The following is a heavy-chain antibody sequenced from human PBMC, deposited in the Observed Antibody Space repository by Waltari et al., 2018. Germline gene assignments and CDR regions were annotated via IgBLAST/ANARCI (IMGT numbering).Heavy chain of an antibody. Sequence: QVHLVQSGAEVKTPGASVKVSCKVSGHTLTDFPIHWVRQAPGKGLEWMGGFDPEENETIYGQKFQGRVTMTEDTSIDTAYMELSSLTSEDTAVYYCATFSDFSTYFYGMDLWGQGTTVTVSS. CDR3: ATFSDFSTYFYGMDL. CDR1: GHTLTDFP. D-gene: IGHD2-21*02. J-gene: IGHJ6*02. V-gene: IGHV1-24*01. CDR2: FDPEENET.